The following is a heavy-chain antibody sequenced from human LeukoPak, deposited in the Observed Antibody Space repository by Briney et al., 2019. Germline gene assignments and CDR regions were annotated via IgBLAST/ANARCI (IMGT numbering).Heavy chain of an antibody. D-gene: IGHD3-22*01. V-gene: IGHV4-34*01. CDR1: GGSFSGYY. CDR3: ARGRAGGKPHSDFYYVRRGGWFDP. CDR2: INDSGIT. J-gene: IGHJ5*02. Sequence: PSGTLSLTCAVYGGSFSGYYWSWIRQPPGKGLEWMGEINDSGITKYNPSLKSRVTIPVDTSKNQFSLKLSSVTAADTAVYYCARGRAGGKPHSDFYYVRRGGWFDPWGQGTLVTVSS.